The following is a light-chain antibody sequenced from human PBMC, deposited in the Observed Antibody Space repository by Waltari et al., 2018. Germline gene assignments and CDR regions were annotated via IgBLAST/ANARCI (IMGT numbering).Light chain of an antibody. J-gene: IGKJ2*01. V-gene: IGKV1-33*01. Sequence: DIQMTQSPSSLSSSVGDRVTIPCQASQDSSNYLNWYQHIPGKAPKLLISDASYLETGVPSRFSGSESGTDFTFTISSLQPEDIATYYCQQYDNLPYTFGQGTKLEIK. CDR2: DAS. CDR3: QQYDNLPYT. CDR1: QDSSNY.